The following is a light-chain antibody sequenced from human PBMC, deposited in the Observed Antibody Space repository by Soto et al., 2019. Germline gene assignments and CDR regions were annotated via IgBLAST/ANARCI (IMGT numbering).Light chain of an antibody. Sequence: ETVMTQSPATLSVSPGERATLSCRASQSVSSKLAWYQQKPGQAPRLLIYGASTRATGIPARFSGSWSGTEFTLSISSLQSEYSAVYCRQQYKNWPPITFGQGTRLEIK. CDR3: QQYKNWPPIT. V-gene: IGKV3D-15*01. CDR2: GAS. J-gene: IGKJ5*01. CDR1: QSVSSK.